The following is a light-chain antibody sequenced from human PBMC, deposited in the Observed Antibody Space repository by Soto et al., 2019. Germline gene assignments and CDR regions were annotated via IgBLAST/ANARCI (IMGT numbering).Light chain of an antibody. CDR2: EVT. Sequence: QSALTQPPSASGSPGQSVTISCTGTISVVGGYNYVSWYQQYPGRAPKLMIYEVTKRPSGVPDRFSGSKSGNTASLTVSGLQAEDEADYYCSSYAASNNFYFVFGGGTQLTVL. CDR3: SSYAASNNFYFV. J-gene: IGLJ3*02. CDR1: ISVVGGYNY. V-gene: IGLV2-8*01.